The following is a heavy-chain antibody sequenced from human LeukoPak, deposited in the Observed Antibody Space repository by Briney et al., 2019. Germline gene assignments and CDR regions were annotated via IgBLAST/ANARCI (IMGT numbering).Heavy chain of an antibody. CDR2: IIPILGIA. J-gene: IGHJ4*02. CDR3: ATADTAMAYFDY. Sequence: SVKVPCKASGGTFSSYAISWVRQAPGQGLEWMGRIIPILGIANYAQKFQGRVTITADKSTSTAYMELSSLRSEDTAVYYCATADTAMAYFDYWGQGTLVTVSS. D-gene: IGHD5-18*01. CDR1: GGTFSSYA. V-gene: IGHV1-69*04.